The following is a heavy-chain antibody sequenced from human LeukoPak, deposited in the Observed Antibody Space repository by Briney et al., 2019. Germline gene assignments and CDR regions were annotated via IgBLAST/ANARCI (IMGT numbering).Heavy chain of an antibody. CDR3: AREKYCSSTSCYPLFDP. J-gene: IGHJ5*02. D-gene: IGHD2-2*01. V-gene: IGHV3-7*01. CDR1: GFTFSTHW. Sequence: GGSLRLSCAASGFTFSTHWMSWVRQAPGKGLEWVANIKEDGSGKYYVDSVKGRFSISRDNAKNSLYLQINSLRAEDTAVYYCAREKYCSSTSCYPLFDPWGQGTLVTVSS. CDR2: IKEDGSGK.